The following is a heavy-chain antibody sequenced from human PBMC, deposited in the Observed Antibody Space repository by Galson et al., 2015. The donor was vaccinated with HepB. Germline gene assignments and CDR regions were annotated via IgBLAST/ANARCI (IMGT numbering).Heavy chain of an antibody. CDR1: GFTFGDYA. D-gene: IGHD3-16*01. J-gene: IGHJ4*02. V-gene: IGHV3-49*03. CDR3: SHYADVWGTLDY. Sequence: SLRLSCAASGFTFGDYAMSWFRQAPGKGLEWVGFIRSKGTGGTTEYAAPVKGRFTISRDDSKNMVYLQMNSLKIEDTAVYYCSHYADVWGTLDYWGQGSLVTVSS. CDR2: IRSKGTGGTT.